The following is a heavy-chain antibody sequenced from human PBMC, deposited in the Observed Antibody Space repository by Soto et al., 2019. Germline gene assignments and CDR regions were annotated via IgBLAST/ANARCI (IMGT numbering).Heavy chain of an antibody. J-gene: IGHJ3*01. CDR1: GFTFSTYS. Sequence: PGGSLRLSCEASGFTFSTYSMIWVRQAPGKGLEWVSSVSGSSSYIYYADSVKGRFTVSRDNANNLVFLQMNGLRPEDTAMYYCARDLRGHYGPWGQGTMVTVS. D-gene: IGHD4-17*01. CDR2: VSGSSSYI. CDR3: ARDLRGHYGP. V-gene: IGHV3-21*06.